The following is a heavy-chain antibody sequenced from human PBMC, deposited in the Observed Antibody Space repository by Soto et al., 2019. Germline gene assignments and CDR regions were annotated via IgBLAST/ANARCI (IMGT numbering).Heavy chain of an antibody. CDR1: GGSFSGYY. Sequence: QVQLQQWGAGLLKPSETLSLTCAVYGGSFSGYYWSWIRQPPGKGLEWIGEIYHSGSTNYNPSLKTGVTTSVEPSKNQFSLKLSSVTAADTAVYYCARGSPYSGYAWWGQGTLVTVSS. CDR2: IYHSGST. J-gene: IGHJ4*02. V-gene: IGHV4-34*01. D-gene: IGHD5-12*01. CDR3: ARGSPYSGYAW.